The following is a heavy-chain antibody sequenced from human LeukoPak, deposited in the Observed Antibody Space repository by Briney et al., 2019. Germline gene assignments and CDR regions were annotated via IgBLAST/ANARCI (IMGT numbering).Heavy chain of an antibody. CDR2: ISSTSSYI. CDR3: ARDLRGLPFDY. Sequence: GGSLRLSCVASGFTFSSYSMNWVRQAPGKGLEWVSSISSTSSYIYYAASVKGRFTISRDNAKNSLYLQMNSLRAGDTAVYYCARDLRGLPFDYWGQGTLVTVSS. V-gene: IGHV3-21*01. J-gene: IGHJ4*02. D-gene: IGHD3/OR15-3a*01. CDR1: GFTFSSYS.